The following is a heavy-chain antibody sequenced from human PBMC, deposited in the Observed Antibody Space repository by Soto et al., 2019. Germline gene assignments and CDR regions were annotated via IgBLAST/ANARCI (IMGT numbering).Heavy chain of an antibody. D-gene: IGHD1-26*01. CDR2: ISSNGGST. Sequence: VGSLRLSCAASGFTFSSYAMHWVRQAPGKGLEYVSAISSNGGSTYYANSVKGRFTISRDNSKNTLYLQMGSLRAEDMAVYYCARGGEWELLGAFDIWGQGTMVTVSS. J-gene: IGHJ3*02. CDR3: ARGGEWELLGAFDI. V-gene: IGHV3-64*01. CDR1: GFTFSSYA.